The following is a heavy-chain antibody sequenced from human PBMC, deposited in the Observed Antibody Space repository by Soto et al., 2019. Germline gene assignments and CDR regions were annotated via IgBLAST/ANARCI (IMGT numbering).Heavy chain of an antibody. J-gene: IGHJ3*02. Sequence: QAQLVQSGAEVKKPGSSVKVSCKASGGTFRTYAISWVRQAPGQGLEWMGGIIPIFGTAKYAQKFQGRVTITADESTSTAYMELSSLRSEDTAVYYCAREIFGVIISGGRDAFDIWGQGTMVTVSS. CDR3: AREIFGVIISGGRDAFDI. CDR1: GGTFRTYA. CDR2: IIPIFGTA. V-gene: IGHV1-69*01. D-gene: IGHD3-3*01.